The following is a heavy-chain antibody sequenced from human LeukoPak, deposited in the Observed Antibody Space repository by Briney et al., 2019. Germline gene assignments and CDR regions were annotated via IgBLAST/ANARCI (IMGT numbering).Heavy chain of an antibody. CDR2: INPSGGST. J-gene: IGHJ6*03. D-gene: IGHD3-16*01. CDR1: GYTFTGYY. V-gene: IGHV1-46*01. CDR3: ARETLSLGYYYYMDV. Sequence: ASVKVSCKASGYTFTGYYMHWVRQAPGQGLEWMGIINPSGGSTSYAQKFQGRVTMTRDMSTSTVYMELSSLRSEDTAVYYCARETLSLGYYYYMDVWGKGTTVTVSS.